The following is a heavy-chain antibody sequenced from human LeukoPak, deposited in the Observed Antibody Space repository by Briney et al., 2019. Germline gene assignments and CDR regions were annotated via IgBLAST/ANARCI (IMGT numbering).Heavy chain of an antibody. CDR2: IYYSGST. Sequence: SETLSLTCTGTGGSISSYYWSWIRQPPGKGLEWIGYIYYSGSTNYNPSLKSRVTISVDTSKNQFSLKLSSVTAAHTAVYYCARAPYYDILTGYFRPTGGYYYYYGMDVWGQGTTVTVSS. J-gene: IGHJ6*02. CDR3: ARAPYYDILTGYFRPTGGYYYYYGMDV. D-gene: IGHD3-9*01. V-gene: IGHV4-59*01. CDR1: GGSISSYY.